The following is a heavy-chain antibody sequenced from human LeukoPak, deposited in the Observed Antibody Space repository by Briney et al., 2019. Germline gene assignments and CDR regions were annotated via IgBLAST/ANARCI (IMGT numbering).Heavy chain of an antibody. D-gene: IGHD6-13*01. CDR1: GFPFGDFA. V-gene: IGHV3-23*01. CDR2: ITRSGQNT. Sequence: GGSLRLSCAASGFPFGDFAMTWVRRVPGGGLQWVSTITRSGQNTYYADSVKGRFTISRDNSKNTLYLQMSSLRAEDTALYYCAKEVGLSAAGTRGDFDYWGQGTLVTVSS. CDR3: AKEVGLSAAGTRGDFDY. J-gene: IGHJ4*02.